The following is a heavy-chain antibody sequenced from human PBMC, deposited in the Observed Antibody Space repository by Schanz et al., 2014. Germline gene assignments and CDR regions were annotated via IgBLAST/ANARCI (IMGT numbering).Heavy chain of an antibody. CDR2: ISGSGGST. CDR1: GFTLSSYA. J-gene: IGHJ4*02. Sequence: VQLVESGGGVVQPGRSLRLSCAAYGFTLSSYAMHWVRQAPGKGLEWVSGISGSGGSTYYADSVKGRFTISRDNSKNTLYLQMNSLRAEDTAVYYCAKQIHYDILTVTRNWGQGTLXTVSS. V-gene: IGHV3-23*04. CDR3: AKQIHYDILTVTRN. D-gene: IGHD3-9*01.